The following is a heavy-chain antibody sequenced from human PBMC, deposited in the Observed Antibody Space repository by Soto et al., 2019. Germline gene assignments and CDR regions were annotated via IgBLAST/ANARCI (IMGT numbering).Heavy chain of an antibody. CDR1: AGTFSSYA. Sequence: SVKVSCKASAGTFSSYAISWVRQAPGQGLEWMGGIIPIFGTANYAQKFQGRVTITADESTSTAYMELSSLRSEDTAVYYCARAYYDYSNHDAFYYYGMDVWGQGTTVTASS. V-gene: IGHV1-69*13. CDR2: IIPIFGTA. J-gene: IGHJ6*02. CDR3: ARAYYDYSNHDAFYYYGMDV. D-gene: IGHD4-4*01.